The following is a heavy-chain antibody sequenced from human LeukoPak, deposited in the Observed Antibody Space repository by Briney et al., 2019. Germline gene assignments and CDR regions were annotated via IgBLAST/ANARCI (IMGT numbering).Heavy chain of an antibody. V-gene: IGHV3-23*01. Sequence: GGSLRLSCAASGFTFSSYAMSWVRQAPGKGLEWVSAISGSGGGTYYADSVKGRFTISRDNSKNTLYLQMNSLRAEDTAVYYCAKDGGSGWTGGDAFDIWGQGTMVTVSS. CDR2: ISGSGGGT. J-gene: IGHJ3*02. CDR1: GFTFSSYA. D-gene: IGHD6-19*01. CDR3: AKDGGSGWTGGDAFDI.